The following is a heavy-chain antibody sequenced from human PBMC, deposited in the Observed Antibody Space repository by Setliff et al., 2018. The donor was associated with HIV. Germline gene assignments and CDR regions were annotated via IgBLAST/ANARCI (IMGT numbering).Heavy chain of an antibody. CDR2: IRSIANSHAT. D-gene: IGHD4-17*01. CDR3: TRHETTAY. Sequence: PGGSLRLSCATSGFTFSDSAMHWVRQASGKGLEWVGRIRSIANSHATTYAASVKGRFTISRDDSKNTAYLQMDRLRTEDTAVYYCTRHETTAYWGQGTLVTV. CDR1: GFTFSDSA. J-gene: IGHJ4*02. V-gene: IGHV3-73*01.